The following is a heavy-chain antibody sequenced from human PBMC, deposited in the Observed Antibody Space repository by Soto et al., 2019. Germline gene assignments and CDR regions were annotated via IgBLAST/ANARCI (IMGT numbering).Heavy chain of an antibody. D-gene: IGHD3-10*01. CDR1: GGSFSGYY. V-gene: IGHV4-34*01. Sequence: QVQLQQWGAGLLKPSETLSLTCAVYGGSFSGYYWSWVRQPPGKGLEWIGEINDSGSSNYNPSLKSRVTISVDTDKNQFSLKLSSVTAADTAVYYCARGLLLWFGELSRRGGYYYYMDVWGKGTMVTVSS. CDR3: ARGLLLWFGELSRRGGYYYYMDV. J-gene: IGHJ6*03. CDR2: INDSGSS.